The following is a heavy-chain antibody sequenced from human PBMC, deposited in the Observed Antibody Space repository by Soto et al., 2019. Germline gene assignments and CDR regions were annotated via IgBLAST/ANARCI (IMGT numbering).Heavy chain of an antibody. D-gene: IGHD6-13*01. J-gene: IGHJ4*02. CDR3: ARAGIAAGAR. Sequence: EVQLVESGGGLVQPGGSLRLSCAASGFTFSSYSMNWVRQAPGKGLEWVSYISSSSSTIYYADSVKGRFTISRDNAKNSLDLQMNSLRDEDTALYYCARAGIAAGARWGQGTLVTVSS. CDR1: GFTFSSYS. V-gene: IGHV3-48*02. CDR2: ISSSSSTI.